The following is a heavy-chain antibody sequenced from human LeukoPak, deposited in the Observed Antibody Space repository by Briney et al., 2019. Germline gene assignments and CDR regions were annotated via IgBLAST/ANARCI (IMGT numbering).Heavy chain of an antibody. CDR2: ISRGSSDI. J-gene: IGHJ4*02. V-gene: IGHV3-21*01. Sequence: PGGSLRLSCAAPSSIFSSHTMNWVRQAPGKGLEWVSSISRGSSDIKYADSARGRFIISRDNAKNSLYLQMNSLRDEDMGFYYCAREYDSKGRFDWWGQGTLVTVSS. CDR1: SSIFSSHT. CDR3: AREYDSKGRFDW. D-gene: IGHD3-22*01.